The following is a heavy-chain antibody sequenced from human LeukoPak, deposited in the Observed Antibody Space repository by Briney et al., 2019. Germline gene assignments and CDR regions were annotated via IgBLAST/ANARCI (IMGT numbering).Heavy chain of an antibody. J-gene: IGHJ3*02. Sequence: SETLSLTCTVSGGSISSYYWSWIRQPPGKGLEWIGYIYYSGGTNYNPSLKSRVTISVDTSKNQFSLKLSSVTAADTAVYYCARDCGGDCYNAFDIWGQETMVTVSS. CDR2: IYYSGGT. CDR3: ARDCGGDCYNAFDI. D-gene: IGHD2-21*02. CDR1: GGSISSYY. V-gene: IGHV4-59*01.